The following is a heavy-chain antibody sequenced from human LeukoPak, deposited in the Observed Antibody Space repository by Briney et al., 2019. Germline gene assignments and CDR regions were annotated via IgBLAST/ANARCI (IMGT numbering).Heavy chain of an antibody. CDR1: GFTFTTYS. Sequence: GGSLRLSCEASGFTFTTYSMTWVRQAPGKGLEWVSIISSGSSAIFSADALKGRFTISRDDAKNLLYLDMNSPRAEDTAVYYCARGHTAVTRHFDFWGQGTLVTVSS. J-gene: IGHJ4*02. CDR2: ISSGSSAI. D-gene: IGHD4-17*01. CDR3: ARGHTAVTRHFDF. V-gene: IGHV3-21*01.